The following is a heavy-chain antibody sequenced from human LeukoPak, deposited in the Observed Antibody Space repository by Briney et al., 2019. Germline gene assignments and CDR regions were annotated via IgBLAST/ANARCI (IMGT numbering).Heavy chain of an antibody. CDR3: ARRIYCSSTSCHTYYFDY. CDR1: GYSFTSYW. Sequence: GESLKISCKGSGYSFTSYWIGWVRQMPGKGLEWVGIIYPGDSDTRYSPSFQGQVTISADKSISTAYLQWSSLKASDTAMYYCARRIYCSSTSCHTYYFDYWGQGTLVTVSS. V-gene: IGHV5-51*01. D-gene: IGHD2-2*01. CDR2: IYPGDSDT. J-gene: IGHJ4*02.